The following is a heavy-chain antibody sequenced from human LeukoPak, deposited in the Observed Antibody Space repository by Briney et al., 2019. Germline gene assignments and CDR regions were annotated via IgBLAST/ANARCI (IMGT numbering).Heavy chain of an antibody. Sequence: ASVKVSCKASGYTFTGYYMHWVRQAPGQGLEWMGWINPNSGGTNYTQKFQGRVTMTRDTSISTAYMELSRLRSDDTAVYYCATHLVTHRDFDYWGQGTLVTVSS. D-gene: IGHD4-23*01. CDR1: GYTFTGYY. V-gene: IGHV1-2*02. J-gene: IGHJ4*02. CDR2: INPNSGGT. CDR3: ATHLVTHRDFDY.